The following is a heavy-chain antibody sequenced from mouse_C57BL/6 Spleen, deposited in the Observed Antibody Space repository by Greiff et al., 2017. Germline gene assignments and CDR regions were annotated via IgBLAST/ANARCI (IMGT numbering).Heavy chain of an antibody. D-gene: IGHD1-1*01. CDR1: GFTFSDYY. J-gene: IGHJ4*01. CDR2: IDYDGSST. CDR3: ARGGYGSSYDYAMDY. V-gene: IGHV5-16*01. Sequence: DVKLVESEGGLVQPGSSMKLSCTASGFTFSDYYMAWVRQVPEKGLEWVANIDYDGSSTYYLDSLKSRFIISRDNAKNILYLQMSSLKSEDTATYYCARGGYGSSYDYAMDYWGQGTSVTVSS.